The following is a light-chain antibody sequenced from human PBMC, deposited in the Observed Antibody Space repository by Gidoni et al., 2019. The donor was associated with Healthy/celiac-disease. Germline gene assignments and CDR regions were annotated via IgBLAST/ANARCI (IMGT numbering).Light chain of an antibody. CDR1: QSISSY. V-gene: IGKV1-39*01. CDR2: AAS. Sequence: DIQMTQSPSSLSASVGDRVTITCRASQSISSYLNWYQQKPGKAPKLLIYAASSLKSGVPPRFSGSGSGTDFTLTISSRRPEVFATYYFKQSYSTPRTFGQGTKVEIK. CDR3: KQSYSTPRT. J-gene: IGKJ1*01.